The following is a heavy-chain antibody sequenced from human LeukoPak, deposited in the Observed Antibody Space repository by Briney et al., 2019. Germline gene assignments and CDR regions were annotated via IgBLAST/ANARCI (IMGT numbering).Heavy chain of an antibody. Sequence: TLSLTCAVSGGSISSGGYSWSWIRQPPGKGLEWIGYVYHSGSTYYSPSLKSRVTISVDKSKNQFSLKLSSVTAADTAVYYCARGQGGDYYDTSGFYFDFWGQGTLVIVSS. V-gene: IGHV4-30-2*01. CDR2: VYHSGST. J-gene: IGHJ4*02. D-gene: IGHD3-22*01. CDR1: GGSISSGGYS. CDR3: ARGQGGDYYDTSGFYFDF.